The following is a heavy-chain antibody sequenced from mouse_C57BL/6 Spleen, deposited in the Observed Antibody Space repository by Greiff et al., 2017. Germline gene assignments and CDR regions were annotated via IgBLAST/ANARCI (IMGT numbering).Heavy chain of an antibody. CDR1: GYTFTSYW. Sequence: QVQLQQPGAELVKPGASVKMSCKASGYTFTSYWITWVKQRPGQGLEWIGDIYPGSGSTNYNEKFKSKATLTVDTSSSPAYMQLSSLTSEDSAVYYCARGLITTVPDYWGQGTTLSVSS. V-gene: IGHV1-55*01. J-gene: IGHJ2*01. CDR2: IYPGSGST. CDR3: ARGLITTVPDY. D-gene: IGHD1-1*01.